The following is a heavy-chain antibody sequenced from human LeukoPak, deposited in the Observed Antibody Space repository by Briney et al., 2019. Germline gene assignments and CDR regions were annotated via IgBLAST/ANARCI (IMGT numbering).Heavy chain of an antibody. D-gene: IGHD6-25*01. J-gene: IGHJ3*02. Sequence: PSETLSLTCAVYGGSFSGYYWSWIRQPPGKGLEWIGYIYYSGSTNYNPSLKSRVTISVDTSKNQFSLKLSSVTAADTAVYYCARGKAADAFDIWGQGTMVTVSS. CDR1: GGSFSGYY. CDR3: ARGKAADAFDI. V-gene: IGHV4-59*01. CDR2: IYYSGST.